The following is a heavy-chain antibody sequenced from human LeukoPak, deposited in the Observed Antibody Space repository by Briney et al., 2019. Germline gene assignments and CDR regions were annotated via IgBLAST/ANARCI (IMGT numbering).Heavy chain of an antibody. CDR3: ARATRWSFDS. J-gene: IGHJ4*02. D-gene: IGHD1-26*01. Sequence: PGGSLRLSCGASGFTFSNSYLGWVRQTPGRGPEWVAYINPDGSQKFYVASMEGRFTISRDNAQSSLYLQMDSLRGEDSARYYCARATRWSFDSWGLGSLVTVSS. CDR2: INPDGSQK. V-gene: IGHV3-7*04. CDR1: GFTFSNSY.